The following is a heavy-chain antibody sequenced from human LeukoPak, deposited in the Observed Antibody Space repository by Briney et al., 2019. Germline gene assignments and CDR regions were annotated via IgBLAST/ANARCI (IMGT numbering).Heavy chain of an antibody. CDR2: INHSGST. CDR1: GGSFSGYY. D-gene: IGHD6-19*01. V-gene: IGHV4-34*01. J-gene: IGHJ6*03. Sequence: KPSETLSLTCAVYGGSFSGYYWSWIRQPPGKGLEWIGEINHSGSTNYNPSLKSRVTISVDTSKNQFSLKLSSVTAAVTAVYYCARRYRAYSSGWYVTSYYYYYMDVWGKGTTVTISS. CDR3: ARRYRAYSSGWYVTSYYYYYMDV.